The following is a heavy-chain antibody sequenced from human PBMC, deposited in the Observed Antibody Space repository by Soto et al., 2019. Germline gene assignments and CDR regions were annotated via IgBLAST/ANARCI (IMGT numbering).Heavy chain of an antibody. V-gene: IGHV4-39*01. CDR1: GGSISSSSYY. CDR3: TSTIFGVVIPGGYYYGMDV. D-gene: IGHD3-3*01. Sequence: SETLSLTCTASGGSISSSSYYWGWIRQPPGKGLEWIGSIYYSGSTYYNPSLKSRVTISVDTSKNQFSLKLSSVTAADTAVYYCTSTIFGVVIPGGYYYGMDVWGQGTTVTVSS. CDR2: IYYSGST. J-gene: IGHJ6*02.